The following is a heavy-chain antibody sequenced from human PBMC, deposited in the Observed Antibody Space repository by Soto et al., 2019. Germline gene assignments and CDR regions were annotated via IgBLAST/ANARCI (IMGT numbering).Heavy chain of an antibody. V-gene: IGHV3-30*18. J-gene: IGHJ6*03. Sequence: PGGTLRLSCAASGFTFSSYGMHWVRQAPGKGLEWVAVISYDGSNKYYADSVKGRFTISRDNSKNTLYLQMNSLRAEDTAVYYCAKDGIQLSVVYYYYMDVRGKGTTVTVSS. D-gene: IGHD5-18*01. CDR3: AKDGIQLSVVYYYYMDV. CDR2: ISYDGSNK. CDR1: GFTFSSYG.